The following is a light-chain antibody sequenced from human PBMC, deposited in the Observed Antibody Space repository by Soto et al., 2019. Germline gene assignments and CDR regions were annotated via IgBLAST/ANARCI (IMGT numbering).Light chain of an antibody. Sequence: EIVMTQSPATLSVSPGERATLSCRASQSVSSNLAWYQQKPGQAPRLLIYGASTRATGIPARFSGSGSGTEFTLTISSLQSEDVAVYYCQQYNNWGAFGQGTKVESK. J-gene: IGKJ1*01. V-gene: IGKV3-15*01. CDR1: QSVSSN. CDR2: GAS. CDR3: QQYNNWGA.